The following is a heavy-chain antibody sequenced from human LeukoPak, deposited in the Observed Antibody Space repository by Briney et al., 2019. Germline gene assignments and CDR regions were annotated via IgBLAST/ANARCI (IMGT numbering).Heavy chain of an antibody. CDR1: GGSISSGDYY. J-gene: IGHJ4*02. CDR2: IYYSGST. V-gene: IGHV4-30-4*01. D-gene: IGHD6-19*01. CDR3: ARHSPRYSSGWYGDYFDY. Sequence: SQTLSLTCTVSGGSISSGDYYWSWIRQPPGKGLEWIGYIYYSGSTYYNPSLKSRVTISVDTSKNQFSLKLSSVTAADTAVYYCARHSPRYSSGWYGDYFDYWGQGTLVTVSS.